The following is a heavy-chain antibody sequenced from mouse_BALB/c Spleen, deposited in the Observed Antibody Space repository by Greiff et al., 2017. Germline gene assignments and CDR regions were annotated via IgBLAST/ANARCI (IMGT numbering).Heavy chain of an antibody. V-gene: IGHV14-3*02. CDR3: ASPYRYDEGYAMDY. J-gene: IGHJ4*01. CDR2: IDPANGNT. Sequence: VQLQQSGAELVKPGASVKLSCTASGFNIKDTYMHWVKQRPEQGLEWIGRIDPANGNTKYDPKFQGKATITADTSSNTAYLQLSSLTSEDTAVYYCASPYRYDEGYAMDYWGQGTSVTVSS. CDR1: GFNIKDTY. D-gene: IGHD2-14*01.